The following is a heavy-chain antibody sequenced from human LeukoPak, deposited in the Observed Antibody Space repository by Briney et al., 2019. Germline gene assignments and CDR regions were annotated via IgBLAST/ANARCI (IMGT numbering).Heavy chain of an antibody. CDR2: ISSGSSHI. V-gene: IGHV3-21*06. J-gene: IGHJ4*02. Sequence: LGGSLRLSCEASGFTFSSYSMNWVRQAPGKGLEWISFISSGSSHIYYADSVKGRFTISRDNAKSSLYLQMNSLRAEDTAVYYCARDLRYHDSGGLDYWGQGTLVTVSS. D-gene: IGHD3-22*01. CDR1: GFTFSSYS. CDR3: ARDLRYHDSGGLDY.